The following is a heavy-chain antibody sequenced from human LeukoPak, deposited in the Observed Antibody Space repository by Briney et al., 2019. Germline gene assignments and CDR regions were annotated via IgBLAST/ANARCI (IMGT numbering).Heavy chain of an antibody. J-gene: IGHJ6*03. CDR3: ASTKYSSGHPVYYYYYYYMDV. CDR2: MNPNSGNT. D-gene: IGHD6-19*01. V-gene: IGHV1-8*01. CDR1: GYTFTSYD. Sequence: GASVKVSCKASGYTFTSYDINWVRQATGQGLEWMGWMNPNSGNTGYAQKFQGRVTMTRNTSISTAYMELSSLRSEDTAVYYCASTKYSSGHPVYYYYYYYMDVWGKGTTVTVSS.